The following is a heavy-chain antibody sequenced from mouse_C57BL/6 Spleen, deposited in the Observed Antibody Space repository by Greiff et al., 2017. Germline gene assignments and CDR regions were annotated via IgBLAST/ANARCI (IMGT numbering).Heavy chain of an antibody. D-gene: IGHD1-1*01. CDR2: IAPSDSYT. CDR1: GYTFTSSW. J-gene: IGHJ2*01. Sequence: VKLQQPGAELVKPGASVKLSCKASGYTFTSSWMQWVKQRPGQGLEWIGEIAPSDSYTNYNQKFKGKATLTVDTSSSTAYMQLSSLTSEDSAVYYCARNGGGSNYYFDYWGQGTTLTVSS. CDR3: ARNGGGSNYYFDY. V-gene: IGHV1-50*01.